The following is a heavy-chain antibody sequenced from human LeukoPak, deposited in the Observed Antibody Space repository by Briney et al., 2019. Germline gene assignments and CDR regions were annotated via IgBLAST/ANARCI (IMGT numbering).Heavy chain of an antibody. CDR3: ARVYKLLWFGELLFDP. J-gene: IGHJ5*02. D-gene: IGHD3-10*01. CDR2: IYYSGST. Sequence: SETLSLTCTVPGGSISSHYWSWIRQPPGKGLEWIGYIYYSGSTNYNPSLKSRVTISVDTSKNQFSLKLSSVTAADTAVYYCARVYKLLWFGELLFDPWGQGTLVTVSS. CDR1: GGSISSHY. V-gene: IGHV4-59*11.